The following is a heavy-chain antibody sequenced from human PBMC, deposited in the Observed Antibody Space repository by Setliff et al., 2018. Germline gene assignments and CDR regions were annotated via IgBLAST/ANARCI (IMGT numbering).Heavy chain of an antibody. J-gene: IGHJ4*02. V-gene: IGHV1-18*01. D-gene: IGHD3-22*01. Sequence: ASVKVSCKSSGFTFTDYGITWVRQVPGQGLEWMGWINNYNFNTQYAQKFQGRVTVTTDTSTTTAYMELRSLRADDTAVYYCARINFHVSSGYYYAPELWGQGTTVTVS. CDR3: ARINFHVSSGYYYAPEL. CDR1: GFTFTDYG. CDR2: INNYNFNT.